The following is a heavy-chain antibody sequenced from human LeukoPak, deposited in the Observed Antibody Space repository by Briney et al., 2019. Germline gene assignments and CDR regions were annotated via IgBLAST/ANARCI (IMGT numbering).Heavy chain of an antibody. J-gene: IGHJ4*02. D-gene: IGHD6-13*01. CDR2: ISSSSSYI. CDR1: GFTFSSYS. Sequence: GALRLSCADSGFTFSSYSMNWVRQAPGKGLEWVSAISSSSSYIYYADSVKGRFTISRDNARNSLYLQMNSLRAEDTAMYYCAREGAAAAPYWGQGTLDTVSS. CDR3: AREGAAAAPY. V-gene: IGHV3-21*01.